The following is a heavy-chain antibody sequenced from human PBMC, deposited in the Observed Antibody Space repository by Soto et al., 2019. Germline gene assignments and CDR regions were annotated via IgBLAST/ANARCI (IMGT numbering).Heavy chain of an antibody. CDR3: AHTGSSGLTLYFCYGLDV. D-gene: IGHD5-12*01. J-gene: IGHJ6*02. V-gene: IGHV2-5*01. CDR2: IYWNDDK. Sequence: QITLKESGPTLAKPTQTLTLTCSFSGFSLSTSGVGVGWIRQPPGKALEWLAVIYWNDDKRYSPSLKSRLTITKDTPKDQVVLTMTNMDPVDTATDYCAHTGSSGLTLYFCYGLDVWGQGTTVTVSS. CDR1: GFSLSTSGVG.